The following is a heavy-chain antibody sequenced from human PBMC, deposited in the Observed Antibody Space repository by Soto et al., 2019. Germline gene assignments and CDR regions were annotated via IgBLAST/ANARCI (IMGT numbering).Heavy chain of an antibody. CDR2: IWYDGSNK. CDR3: ARGLRFFDY. J-gene: IGHJ4*02. V-gene: IGHV3-33*01. CDR1: GFTFSSYG. Sequence: QVQLVESGGGVVQPGRSVRLSCAASGFTFSSYGMHWVRQAPGKGLEWVAVIWYDGSNKYYADSVKGRFTISRDNSKNTLYLQMTSLRAEDTAVYDCARGLRFFDYWGQGTLVTVSS. D-gene: IGHD3-16*01.